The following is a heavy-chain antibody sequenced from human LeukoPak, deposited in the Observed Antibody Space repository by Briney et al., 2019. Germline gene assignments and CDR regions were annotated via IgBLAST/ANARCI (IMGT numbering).Heavy chain of an antibody. J-gene: IGHJ4*02. D-gene: IGHD3-22*01. Sequence: SETLSLTCTVSGGSISSYYWSWIRQPPGKGLEWIGYIYYSGSTNYNPSLKSRVTISVDTSKNQFSLKLSSVTAADTAVYYCARDYYDSSGYYIDYWGQGTLVTVSS. V-gene: IGHV4-59*01. CDR1: GGSISSYY. CDR3: ARDYYDSSGYYIDY. CDR2: IYYSGST.